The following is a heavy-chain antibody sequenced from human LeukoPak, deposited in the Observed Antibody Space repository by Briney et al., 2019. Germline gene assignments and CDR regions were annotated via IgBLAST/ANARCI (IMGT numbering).Heavy chain of an antibody. D-gene: IGHD3-9*01. J-gene: IGHJ6*02. CDR2: INPNSGGT. CDR1: GYTFTGYY. V-gene: IGHV1-2*02. Sequence: ASVKVSCKASGYTFTGYYMHWVRQAPGQGLEWMGWINPNSGGTNYAQKFQGRVTMTRDTSISTAYMELSRLRSDDTAVYYCASPLYYDILTGYNPRSYYYYYSMDVWGQGTTVTVSS. CDR3: ASPLYYDILTGYNPRSYYYYYSMDV.